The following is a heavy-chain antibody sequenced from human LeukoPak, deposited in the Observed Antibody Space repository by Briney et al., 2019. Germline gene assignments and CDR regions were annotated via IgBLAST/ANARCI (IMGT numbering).Heavy chain of an antibody. J-gene: IGHJ4*02. CDR1: GFTFSSYG. CDR3: ARVRLHFDY. D-gene: IGHD6-25*01. Sequence: AGGSLRLSCAASGFTFSSYGMHWVRQAPGKGLEWVAVISYDGSNKYYADSMKGRFTISRDNSKNTLYLQTNSLRAEDTAVYYCARVRLHFDYWGQGTLVTVSS. CDR2: ISYDGSNK. V-gene: IGHV3-30*03.